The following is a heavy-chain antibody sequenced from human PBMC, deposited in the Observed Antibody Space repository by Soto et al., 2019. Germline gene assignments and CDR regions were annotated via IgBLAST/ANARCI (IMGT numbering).Heavy chain of an antibody. V-gene: IGHV1-18*01. CDR3: ARDPYYYDSSGYSII. D-gene: IGHD3-22*01. CDR1: GYTFTSYG. J-gene: IGHJ3*02. Sequence: ASVKVSCKASGYTFTSYGISWVRQAPGQGLEWMGWISAYNGNTNYAQKLQGRVTMTTDTSTSTAYMELRSLISDYTAVYYCARDPYYYDSSGYSIIWGQGTMVTVSS. CDR2: ISAYNGNT.